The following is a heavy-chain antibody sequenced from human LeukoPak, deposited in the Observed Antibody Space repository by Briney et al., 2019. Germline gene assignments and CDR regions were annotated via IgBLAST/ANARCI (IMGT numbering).Heavy chain of an antibody. D-gene: IGHD6-6*01. CDR1: DYTFTNFG. CDR3: ARASSSSHFDY. V-gene: IGHV1-18*01. J-gene: IGHJ4*02. CDR2: ISAYNGNT. Sequence: EASVKVSCKASDYTFTNFGLTWVRQAPGQGLEWMGWISAYNGNTNYAQKLQGRVTMSTDASTSTVYMELRSLRSDDTAVYYCARASSSSHFDYWGQGTLVTVSS.